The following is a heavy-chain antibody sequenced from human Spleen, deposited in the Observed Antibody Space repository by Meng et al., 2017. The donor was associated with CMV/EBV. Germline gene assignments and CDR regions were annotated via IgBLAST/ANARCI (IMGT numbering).Heavy chain of an antibody. CDR1: GFTFSGYA. CDR2: ISSDGSKK. Sequence: GGSLRLSCAASGFTFSGYAMHWVRQAPGKGLEWVAFISSDGSKKYYADSVKGRLTISRDNAKNSLYLQMNSLRAEDMALYYCAKGGGGNGIFDYWGQGTLVTVSS. J-gene: IGHJ4*02. CDR3: AKGGGGNGIFDY. V-gene: IGHV3-30-3*02. D-gene: IGHD2-15*01.